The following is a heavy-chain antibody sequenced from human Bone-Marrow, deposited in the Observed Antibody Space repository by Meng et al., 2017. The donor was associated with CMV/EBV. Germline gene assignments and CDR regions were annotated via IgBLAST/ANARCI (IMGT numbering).Heavy chain of an antibody. CDR1: GYSFTSYW. J-gene: IGHJ4*02. Sequence: GGSLSLSCKGSGYSFTSYWSGWVRQMPGKGLEWMGIIYPGDSDTRYSPSFQGQVTISANKYISTAYLPWSSLKASDTAKYYWARQTGYKPGFDYWGQGTLVTVSS. CDR2: IYPGDSDT. V-gene: IGHV5-51*01. D-gene: IGHD5-24*01. CDR3: ARQTGYKPGFDY.